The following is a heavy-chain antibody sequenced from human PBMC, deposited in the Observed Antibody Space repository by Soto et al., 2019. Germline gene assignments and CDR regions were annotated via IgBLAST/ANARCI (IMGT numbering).Heavy chain of an antibody. CDR3: ARIKSHRFSPYYYYGMDV. Sequence: PSETLSLTCTVSGGSISSGDYYWSWIRQPPGKGLEWIGYIYYSGSTYYNPSLKSRVTISVDTSKNQFSLKLSSVTAADTAVYYCARIKSHRFSPYYYYGMDVWGQGTTVTVAS. CDR1: GGSISSGDYY. J-gene: IGHJ6*02. V-gene: IGHV4-30-4*01. CDR2: IYYSGST.